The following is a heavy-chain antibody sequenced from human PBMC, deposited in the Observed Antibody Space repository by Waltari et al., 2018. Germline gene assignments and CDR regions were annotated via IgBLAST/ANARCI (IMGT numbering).Heavy chain of an antibody. D-gene: IGHD3-22*01. CDR1: GDTFTGYA. J-gene: IGHJ4*02. Sequence: LVQSGAEVKKTGASVKVSCKASGDTFTGYAILWVRQAPGQGLEWMGRINPKNGDTHYAQKFQGRVAMTTDTSTNTAFMELHSLRSDDTAVYYCLRDSSGSHFDYWGQGTLVTVSS. V-gene: IGHV1-2*06. CDR3: LRDSSGSHFDY. CDR2: INPKNGDT.